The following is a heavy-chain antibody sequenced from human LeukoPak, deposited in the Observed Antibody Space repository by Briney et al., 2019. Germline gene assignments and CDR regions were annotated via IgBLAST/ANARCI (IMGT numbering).Heavy chain of an antibody. D-gene: IGHD6-13*01. CDR3: ARRIAAAAAPYYFDY. CDR2: ISSSSSSYI. Sequence: PGGSLRLSCAASGFIFSSYSMNWVRQAPGKGLEWVSSISSSSSSYIYYADSVKGRFTISRDNAKNSLYLQMNSLRAEDTAVYYCARRIAAAAAPYYFDYWGQGTLVTVSS. CDR1: GFIFSSYS. V-gene: IGHV3-21*01. J-gene: IGHJ4*02.